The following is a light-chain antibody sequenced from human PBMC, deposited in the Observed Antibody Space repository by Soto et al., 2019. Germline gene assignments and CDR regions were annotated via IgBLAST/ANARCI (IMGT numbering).Light chain of an antibody. V-gene: IGKV3-15*01. J-gene: IGKJ5*01. CDR3: QQYYRWPIT. Sequence: VLTQSPATLSVSPGEGATLSCRADQSVGSLLAWYQQSPGRAPRLLIYRASTRAAGIPDRFSGSGSGTEFTLTIGSLQPEDFATYYCQQYYRWPITFGQGTRLEIK. CDR1: QSVGSL. CDR2: RAS.